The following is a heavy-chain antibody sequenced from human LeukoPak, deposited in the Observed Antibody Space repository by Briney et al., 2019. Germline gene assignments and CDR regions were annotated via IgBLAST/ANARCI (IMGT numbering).Heavy chain of an antibody. Sequence: GGSLRLSCAASGFTFSSYSMNWVRQAPGKGLEWVSSISSSSSYIYYADSVKGRSTISRDNAKNSLYLQMNSLRAEDTAVYYCARDSELVDTAMVTYFDYWGQGTLVTVSS. V-gene: IGHV3-21*01. J-gene: IGHJ4*02. CDR2: ISSSSSYI. CDR1: GFTFSSYS. CDR3: ARDSELVDTAMVTYFDY. D-gene: IGHD5-18*01.